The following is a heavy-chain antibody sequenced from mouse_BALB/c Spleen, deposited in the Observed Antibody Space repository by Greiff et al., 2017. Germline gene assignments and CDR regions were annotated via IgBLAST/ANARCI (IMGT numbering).Heavy chain of an antibody. CDR2: IWGDGST. CDR1: GFSLTGYG. CDR3: ARERYGNRYAMDY. Sequence: QVHVKQSGPGLVAPSQSLSITCTVSGFSLTGYGVNWVRQPPGKGLEWLGMIWGDGSTDYNSALKSRLSISKDNSKSQVFLKMNSLQTDDTARYYCARERYGNRYAMDYWGQGTSVTVSS. V-gene: IGHV2-6-7*01. D-gene: IGHD2-1*01. J-gene: IGHJ4*01.